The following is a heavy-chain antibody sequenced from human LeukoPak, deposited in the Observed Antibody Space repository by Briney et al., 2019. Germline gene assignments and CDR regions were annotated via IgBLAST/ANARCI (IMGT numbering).Heavy chain of an antibody. CDR2: MYTSGSF. V-gene: IGHV4-61*02. Sequence: SETLSLTCIVSGVSISSGSYYWSWIRQPAGKGLEWIGRMYTSGSFNYNPSLKSRVTISVDTSENHFSLKLSSVTAADTAVYYCARLSGRDYYFDYWGQGTLVTVSS. J-gene: IGHJ4*02. D-gene: IGHD4/OR15-4a*01. CDR1: GVSISSGSYY. CDR3: ARLSGRDYYFDY.